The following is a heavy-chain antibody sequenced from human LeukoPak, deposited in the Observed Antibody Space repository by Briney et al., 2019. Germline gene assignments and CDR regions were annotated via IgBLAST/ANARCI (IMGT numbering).Heavy chain of an antibody. D-gene: IGHD3-22*01. CDR3: AKEAPYYYDGGGLY. Sequence: GGSLRLSCVASGFTFSSYAMSWVRQAPGKGLEWVSTVSGSGGTTYYADSVKGRFTISRNNSKNTLYLQMNSLRVEDTAVYYCAKEAPYYYDGGGLYWGPGTLVTVSS. CDR2: VSGSGGTT. CDR1: GFTFSSYA. V-gene: IGHV3-23*01. J-gene: IGHJ4*02.